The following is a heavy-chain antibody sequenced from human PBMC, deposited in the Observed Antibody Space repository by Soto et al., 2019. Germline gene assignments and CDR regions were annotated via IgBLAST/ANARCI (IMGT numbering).Heavy chain of an antibody. CDR1: GFTFSSYW. V-gene: IGHV3-74*01. D-gene: IGHD1-26*01. CDR3: ARGGSTTAKGFDC. J-gene: IGHJ4*02. Sequence: GGSLRLSCAASGFTFSSYWMHWVRQAPGKGLVWVSRINSDGSSTNYADSVKGRFTISRDNARDTLYLQMNSLRAEDTAVYYCARGGSTTAKGFDCWGQGTLVTVSS. CDR2: INSDGSST.